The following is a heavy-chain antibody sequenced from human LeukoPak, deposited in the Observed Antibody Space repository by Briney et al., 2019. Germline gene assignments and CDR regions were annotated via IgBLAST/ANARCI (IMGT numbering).Heavy chain of an antibody. CDR3: PRGNAHAFDT. J-gene: IGHJ3*02. V-gene: IGHV3-74*01. CDR2: IHSDGSST. Sequence: PGGSLRLSCAASGFTFSNYWMHWVRQAPGKGLVWVSRIHSDGSSTTSADSVKGRFTISRDNAENTLYLQMNSLRAEDTAVYFCPRGNAHAFDTWGQGTMVTVSS. CDR1: GFTFSNYW. D-gene: IGHD1-1*01.